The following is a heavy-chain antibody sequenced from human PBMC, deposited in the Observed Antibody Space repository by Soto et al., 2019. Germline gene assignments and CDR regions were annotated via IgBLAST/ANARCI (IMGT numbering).Heavy chain of an antibody. CDR1: GFIFSDHY. Sequence: VQLVESGGGLVQPGGSLRLSCAASGFIFSDHYMDWVRQAPGKGLEWVGRIKNKANSYTTEYAASVKGRFTISRDDSKNSLYLQMNSPKTEDTAVYYCTRISLVGATGGRYFDYWGQGTLLTASS. D-gene: IGHD1-26*01. J-gene: IGHJ4*02. CDR2: IKNKANSYTT. CDR3: TRISLVGATGGRYFDY. V-gene: IGHV3-72*01.